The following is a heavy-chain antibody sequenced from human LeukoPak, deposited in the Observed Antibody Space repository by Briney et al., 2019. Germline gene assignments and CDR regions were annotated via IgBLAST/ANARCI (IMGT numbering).Heavy chain of an antibody. Sequence: SETLSLTCTVSGYSISSGYYWGWIRQPPGKGLEWIGSIFHSANTYYNPSLKSRVTISVDTSKNQFSLKLSSVTAADTAVYYCASWASSYTDAFDIWGQGTMVTVSS. CDR2: IFHSANT. V-gene: IGHV4-38-2*02. CDR3: ASWASSYTDAFDI. D-gene: IGHD2-2*02. J-gene: IGHJ3*02. CDR1: GYSISSGYY.